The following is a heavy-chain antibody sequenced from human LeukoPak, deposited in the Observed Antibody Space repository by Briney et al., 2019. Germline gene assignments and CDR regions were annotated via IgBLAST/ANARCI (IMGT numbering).Heavy chain of an antibody. J-gene: IGHJ4*02. D-gene: IGHD5-18*01. CDR1: GFTFSSYA. Sequence: GRSLRLSCAASGFTFSSYAMHWVRQAPGKGLEWVAVISYDGSKKYYADSVKGRFTISRDNSKNTLYLQMNSLRAEDTAVYYCARAFRGYSYGPNPFDYWGQGTLVTVSS. CDR2: ISYDGSKK. CDR3: ARAFRGYSYGPNPFDY. V-gene: IGHV3-30-3*01.